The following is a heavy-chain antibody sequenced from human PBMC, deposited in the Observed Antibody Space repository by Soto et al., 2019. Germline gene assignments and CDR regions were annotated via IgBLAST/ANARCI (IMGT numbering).Heavy chain of an antibody. CDR1: GFTFSRYN. J-gene: IGHJ4*02. Sequence: EVQLVEAGGGLVKPGGSLRLSCEASGFTFSRYNMNWVRQAPGKGLEWVSSISSRSNYIYYADSVKGRFTISRDNAKNSLYLQMNSLRAEATAVYFCATAYYDSSGYYFDDWGQGTLVTVSS. D-gene: IGHD3-22*01. CDR3: ATAYYDSSGYYFDD. V-gene: IGHV3-21*01. CDR2: ISSRSNYI.